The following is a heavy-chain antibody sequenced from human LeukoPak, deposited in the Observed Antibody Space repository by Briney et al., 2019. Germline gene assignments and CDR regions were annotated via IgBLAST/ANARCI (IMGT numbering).Heavy chain of an antibody. Sequence: ASDKVSCKASGYTFTSYYMHWVRQAPGQGLEWMGIINPSGGSTSYAQKFQGRVTMTRDTSTSTVYMELSSLRSEDTAVYYCARDDPGQWLTGDAFDIWGQGTMVTVSS. CDR1: GYTFTSYY. D-gene: IGHD6-19*01. J-gene: IGHJ3*02. CDR3: ARDDPGQWLTGDAFDI. V-gene: IGHV1-46*01. CDR2: INPSGGST.